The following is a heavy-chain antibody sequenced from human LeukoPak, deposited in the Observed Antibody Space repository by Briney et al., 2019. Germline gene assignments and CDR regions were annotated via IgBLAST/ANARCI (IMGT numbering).Heavy chain of an antibody. Sequence: PSETLSLTCTVSGFSISSGYYWGWIRQPPGKGLEWIGTVYHTGSSYYNPSLKSRVTFSVDTSKNQFSLRLRSVTAADTAVYYCARVGPLEWLFSADYWGQGTLAAVSS. J-gene: IGHJ4*02. V-gene: IGHV4-38-2*02. CDR3: ARVGPLEWLFSADY. CDR1: GFSISSGYY. CDR2: VYHTGSS. D-gene: IGHD3-3*01.